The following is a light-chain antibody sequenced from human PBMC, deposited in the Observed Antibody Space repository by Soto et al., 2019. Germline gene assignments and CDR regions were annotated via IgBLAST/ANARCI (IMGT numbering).Light chain of an antibody. CDR1: HSVTSTY. V-gene: IGKV3-20*01. CDR3: QQFSPSPLMYT. Sequence: ENLLTQSPVTLSLSPGDSATLSCRATHSVTSTYLAWYQQKPGQAPRLLIYGSTRATGIPDRFSGSRSGADFPLPIARLEPEDFAVYFCQQFSPSPLMYTFDQGTKLEIK. CDR2: GS. J-gene: IGKJ2*01.